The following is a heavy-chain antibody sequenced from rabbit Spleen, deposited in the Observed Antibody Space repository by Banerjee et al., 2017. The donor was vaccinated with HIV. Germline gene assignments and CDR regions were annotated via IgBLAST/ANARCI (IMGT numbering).Heavy chain of an antibody. D-gene: IGHD1-1*01. V-gene: IGHV1S40*01. CDR2: IAGSSSGFT. CDR3: ARDTSSSFSSYGMDL. Sequence: QSLEESGGDLVKPGASLTLTCTASGFSFSSSDYMCWVRQAPGKGLEWISCIAGSSSGFTYSANWAKGRFTISMTSSTTVTLQMTSLTAADTATYFCARDTSSSFSSYGMDLWGPGTLVTVS. CDR1: GFSFSSSDY. J-gene: IGHJ6*01.